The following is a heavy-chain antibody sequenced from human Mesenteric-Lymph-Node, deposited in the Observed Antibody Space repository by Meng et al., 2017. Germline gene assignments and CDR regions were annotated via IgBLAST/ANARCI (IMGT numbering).Heavy chain of an antibody. D-gene: IGHD4-23*01. J-gene: IGHJ4*02. Sequence: EVQLVESGGGLVQPGGSLRRSCAASGFTFSGYVMYWVRQAPGKGLEWVSRINNDGRSTGYADSVKGRFTISRENAKNTLYLQMNSLRAEDTAVYYCARNYDGGVDYWGQGTLVTVSS. CDR1: GFTFSGYV. V-gene: IGHV3-74*01. CDR3: ARNYDGGVDY. CDR2: INNDGRST.